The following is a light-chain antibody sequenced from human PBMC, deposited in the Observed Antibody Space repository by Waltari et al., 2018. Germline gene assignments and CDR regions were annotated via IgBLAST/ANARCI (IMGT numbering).Light chain of an antibody. V-gene: IGLV2-14*01. CDR1: SSDVGHYAS. Sequence: SALPQPASVSGSPGQSITISCTGTSSDVGHYASVSWIQQHPGKAPKLMIYEVTNRPSGVSNRFSGSKSGNTASLTISGLQAEDEADYYCSSYTTSSTWVFGGGTKLTVL. CDR2: EVT. CDR3: SSYTTSSTWV. J-gene: IGLJ3*02.